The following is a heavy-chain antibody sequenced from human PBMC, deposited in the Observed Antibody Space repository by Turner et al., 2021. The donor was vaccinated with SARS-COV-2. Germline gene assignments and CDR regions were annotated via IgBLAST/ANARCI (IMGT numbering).Heavy chain of an antibody. CDR2: IRSKAYGGTT. CDR1: GFTFGASA. D-gene: IGHD2-15*01. J-gene: IGHJ6*02. Sequence: EEQLVDSGGALVQSGRSLRLSCTAYGFTFGASAMTWFRQAPGKGLGWVGFIRSKAYGGTTEYAASVKGRFTISRDDSKSIAYLQMDSLKTEDTAVYYCTRDGGFHGMDVWGQGTTVTVSS. CDR3: TRDGGFHGMDV. V-gene: IGHV3-49*03.